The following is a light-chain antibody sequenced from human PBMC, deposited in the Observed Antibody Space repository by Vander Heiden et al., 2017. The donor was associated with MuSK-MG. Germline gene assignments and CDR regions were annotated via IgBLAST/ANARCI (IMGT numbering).Light chain of an antibody. Sequence: DIQMTQSPSSLSASVGDRVTITCRASQGIGNYLAWYQQKPGKVPSLLIYAASTLQSGVPSRFSGSGSGTDFTLTSSSMQPDDVATYYWQDENSAYTFGQGTRLEIK. V-gene: IGKV1-27*01. CDR2: AAS. J-gene: IGKJ5*01. CDR3: QDENSAYT. CDR1: QGIGNY.